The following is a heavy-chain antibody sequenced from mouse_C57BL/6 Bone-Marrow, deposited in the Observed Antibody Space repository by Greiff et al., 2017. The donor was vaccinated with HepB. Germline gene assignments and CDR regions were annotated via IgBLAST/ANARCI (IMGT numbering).Heavy chain of an antibody. D-gene: IGHD2-4*01. J-gene: IGHJ4*01. Sequence: VQLQQSGAELVKPGASVKMSCKASGYTFTSYWITWVKQRPGQGLEWIGDIYPGSGSTNYNEKFKSKATLTVDTSSSTAYMQLSSLTSEDSAVYYCASLPYYDYDVGAMDYWGQGTSVTVSS. V-gene: IGHV1-55*01. CDR1: GYTFTSYW. CDR3: ASLPYYDYDVGAMDY. CDR2: IYPGSGST.